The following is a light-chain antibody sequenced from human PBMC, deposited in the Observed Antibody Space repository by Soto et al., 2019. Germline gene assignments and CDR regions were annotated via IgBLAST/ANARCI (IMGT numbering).Light chain of an antibody. J-gene: IGKJ5*01. CDR2: DAS. V-gene: IGKV3-15*01. Sequence: EVLMTQSPATLSVSPGERVILSCRASQRISNDLAWYQQKAGQAPRLLIYDASTRATGIPARFSGSGSGTEFTLTISSLQSEDFAVYFCQQYKNWPPITFGQGTRLEI. CDR1: QRISND. CDR3: QQYKNWPPIT.